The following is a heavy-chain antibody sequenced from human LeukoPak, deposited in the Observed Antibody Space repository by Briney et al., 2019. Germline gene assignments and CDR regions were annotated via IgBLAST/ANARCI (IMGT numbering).Heavy chain of an antibody. V-gene: IGHV1-2*02. CDR3: ARGQAGITMVRGARRGFDY. D-gene: IGHD3-10*01. CDR1: GYTFTGYY. J-gene: IGHJ4*02. CDR2: INPNSGGT. Sequence: ASVKVSCKASGYTFTGYYMHWVRQAPGQGLERMGWINPNSGGTNYAQKFQGRVTMTRDTSISTAYMELSRLRSDDTAVYYCARGQAGITMVRGARRGFDYWGQGTLVTVSS.